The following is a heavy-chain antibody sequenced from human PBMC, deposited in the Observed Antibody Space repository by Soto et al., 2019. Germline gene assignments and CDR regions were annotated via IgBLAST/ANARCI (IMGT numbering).Heavy chain of an antibody. CDR1: GGSISSGDYY. J-gene: IGHJ4*02. D-gene: IGHD6-13*01. CDR2: IYYSGST. V-gene: IGHV4-30-4*01. CDR3: ARRHSSPYFDY. Sequence: ASETLSLTCTVSGGSISSGDYYWSWIRQPPGKGLEWIGSIYYSGSTYYNPSLKSRVTISVDTSKNQFSLKLNSVTAADTAVYYCARRHSSPYFDYWGQGTLVTVSS.